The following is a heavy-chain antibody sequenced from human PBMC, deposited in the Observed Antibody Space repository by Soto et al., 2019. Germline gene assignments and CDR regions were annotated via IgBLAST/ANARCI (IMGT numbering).Heavy chain of an antibody. CDR2: ISGSGGST. Sequence: PGGSLRLSCAASGFTFSSYAMSWVRQAPGKGLEWVSAISGSGGSTYYADSVKGRFTISRDNSKNTLYLQMNSLRAEDTAVYYCAKWVIDAIAAAGTFDYWGQGTLVTVSS. CDR1: GFTFSSYA. J-gene: IGHJ4*02. CDR3: AKWVIDAIAAAGTFDY. V-gene: IGHV3-23*01. D-gene: IGHD6-13*01.